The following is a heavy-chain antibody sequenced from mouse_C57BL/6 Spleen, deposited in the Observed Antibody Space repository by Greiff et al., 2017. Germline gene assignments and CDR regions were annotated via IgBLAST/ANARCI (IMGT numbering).Heavy chain of an antibody. Sequence: EVQLQQSGPELVKPGASVKIPCKASGYTFTDYNMDWVKQSHGKSLEWIGDINPNNGGTIYNQKFKGKATLTVDKSSSTAYMELRSLTSEDTAVYYCAREYYYGSSYYFDYWGQGTTLTVSS. J-gene: IGHJ2*01. CDR3: AREYYYGSSYYFDY. V-gene: IGHV1-18*01. CDR2: INPNNGGT. D-gene: IGHD1-1*01. CDR1: GYTFTDYN.